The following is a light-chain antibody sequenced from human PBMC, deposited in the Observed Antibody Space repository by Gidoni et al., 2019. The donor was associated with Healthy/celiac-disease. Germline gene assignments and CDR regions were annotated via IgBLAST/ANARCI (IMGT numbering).Light chain of an antibody. CDR2: SNI. CDR3: AAWDDSLNGLV. Sequence: QSVLTQPPSASGTPGQRVTISCSGSSSNIGSNTVNWYQPPPGTAPKLLIYSNIQRPSGVPDRFSGSKSGTSASLAISGLQSEDEADYYCAAWDDSLNGLVFGGGTKLTVL. J-gene: IGLJ2*01. V-gene: IGLV1-44*01. CDR1: SSNIGSNT.